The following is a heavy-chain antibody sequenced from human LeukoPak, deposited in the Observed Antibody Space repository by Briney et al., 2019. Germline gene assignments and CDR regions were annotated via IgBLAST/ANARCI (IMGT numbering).Heavy chain of an antibody. Sequence: ASVKVSFKASGSTFTINGISWMRQAPGQGLEWMGWISACNGNTNYAQKHQGRVTMTTDTSTSTAYMELRSLRSDDTAVYYCARDWYYGSGSYRCVMYNWFDPWGQGTLVTVSS. J-gene: IGHJ5*02. D-gene: IGHD3-10*01. V-gene: IGHV1-18*01. CDR3: ARDWYYGSGSYRCVMYNWFDP. CDR2: ISACNGNT. CDR1: GSTFTING.